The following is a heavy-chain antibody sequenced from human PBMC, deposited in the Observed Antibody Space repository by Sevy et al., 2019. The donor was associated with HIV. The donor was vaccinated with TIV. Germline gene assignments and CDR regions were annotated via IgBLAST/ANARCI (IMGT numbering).Heavy chain of an antibody. Sequence: GGSLRLSCAASGFTFSSYAMSWVRQAPGKGLEWVSAISGSGGSTYYADSVKGRFTISRDNSKNTLYLQMNSLRAEDTAVYYCAKETEVGRSGWYPSRYMDVWGKGTTVTVSS. CDR3: AKETEVGRSGWYPSRYMDV. V-gene: IGHV3-23*01. CDR2: ISGSGGST. D-gene: IGHD6-19*01. CDR1: GFTFSSYA. J-gene: IGHJ6*03.